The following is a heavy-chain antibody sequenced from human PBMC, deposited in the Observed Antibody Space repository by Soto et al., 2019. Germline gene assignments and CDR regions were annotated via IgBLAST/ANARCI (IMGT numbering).Heavy chain of an antibody. J-gene: IGHJ6*02. CDR3: ARVQRGARPFYYYGMDV. CDR1: GGSISSYY. Sequence: SETLSLTCTVSGGSISSYYWSWIRQPPGKGLEWIGYIYYSGSTNYNPSLKSRVTISVDTSKNQFSLKLSSVTAADTAVYYCARVQRGARPFYYYGMDVWGQGTTVTVSS. CDR2: IYYSGST. D-gene: IGHD6-6*01. V-gene: IGHV4-59*01.